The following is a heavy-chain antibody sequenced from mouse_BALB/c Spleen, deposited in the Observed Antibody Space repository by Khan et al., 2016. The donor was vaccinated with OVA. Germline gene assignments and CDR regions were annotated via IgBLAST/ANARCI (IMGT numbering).Heavy chain of an antibody. V-gene: IGHV5-9-3*01. Sequence: EVQLQESGGGVVKPGGSLKLSCSVSGFTFSSFAMSWVRQTPEKRLEWVATISTGGHYTFYPDSVKGRFTISRDNARNTLYLQMSSLRSEDTAIYYCTSSLVDYYAMDYWGQGTSVTVSS. D-gene: IGHD2-12*01. J-gene: IGHJ4*01. CDR3: TSSLVDYYAMDY. CDR1: GFTFSSFA. CDR2: ISTGGHYT.